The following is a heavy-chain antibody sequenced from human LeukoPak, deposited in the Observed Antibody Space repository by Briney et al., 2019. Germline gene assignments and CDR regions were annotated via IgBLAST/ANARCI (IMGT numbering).Heavy chain of an antibody. CDR2: INHSGST. CDR3: ARGRFRSPNWFDP. CDR1: GGSFSGYY. J-gene: IGHJ5*02. Sequence: LETLSLTCAVYGGSFSGYYWSWIRQPPGKGLEWIGEINHSGSTNYNPSLKSRVTISVDTSKNQFSLKLSSVTAADTAVYYCARGRFRSPNWFDPWGQGTLVTVSS. D-gene: IGHD1-14*01. V-gene: IGHV4-34*01.